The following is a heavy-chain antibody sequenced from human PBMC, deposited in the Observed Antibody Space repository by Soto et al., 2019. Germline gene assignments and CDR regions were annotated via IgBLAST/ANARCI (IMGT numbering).Heavy chain of an antibody. CDR3: AREGSHPPTAHYYYYYGMDV. CDR2: ISYDGSNK. J-gene: IGHJ6*02. CDR1: GFTFSSYA. Sequence: GGSLRLSCAASGFTFSSYAMHWVRQAPGKGLEWVAVISYDGSNKYYADSVKGRFTISRDNSKNTLYLQMNSLRAEDTAVYYCAREGSHPPTAHYYYYYGMDVWGQGTTVTVSS. D-gene: IGHD6-13*01. V-gene: IGHV3-30-3*01.